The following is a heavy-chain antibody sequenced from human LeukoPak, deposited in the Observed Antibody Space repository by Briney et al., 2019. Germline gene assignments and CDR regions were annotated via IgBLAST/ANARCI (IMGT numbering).Heavy chain of an antibody. V-gene: IGHV3-7*01. CDR1: GFTFTNYW. CDR2: IKQDGSEK. D-gene: IGHD1-1*01. Sequence: GGSLRLSCAASGFTFTNYWMSWVRQAPGKGLEWVANIKQDGSEKYYVDSVKGRFTISRDNAKNSLYLQMNSLRAEDTAVYYCANWKFDYWGQGTLVTVSS. CDR3: ANWKFDY. J-gene: IGHJ4*02.